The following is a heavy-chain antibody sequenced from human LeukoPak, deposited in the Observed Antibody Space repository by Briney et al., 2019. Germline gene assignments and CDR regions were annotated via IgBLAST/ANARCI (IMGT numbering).Heavy chain of an antibody. CDR3: AIKGYRTNGVCYSRAFDI. CDR1: GGTFSSYA. CDR2: IIPIFGTA. V-gene: IGHV1-69*05. Sequence: ASVKVSCKASGGTFSSYAISWVRQAPGQGLEWMGRIIPIFGTANYAQKFQGRVTITTDESTSTAYMELSSLRSEDTAVYYCAIKGYRTNGVCYSRAFDICREGIMVTVSS. D-gene: IGHD2-8*01. J-gene: IGHJ3*02.